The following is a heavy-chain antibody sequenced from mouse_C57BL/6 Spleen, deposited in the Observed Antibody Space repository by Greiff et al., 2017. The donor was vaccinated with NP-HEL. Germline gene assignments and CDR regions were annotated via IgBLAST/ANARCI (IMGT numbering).Heavy chain of an antibody. CDR1: GFNIKDYY. CDR3: TPPRPSYFDY. V-gene: IGHV14-1*01. Sequence: VHVKQSGAELVRPGASVKLSCTASGFNIKDYYMQWVKQRPEQGLEWIGRIDPEDGDTEYAPKFQGKATMTADTSSNTAYLQLSSLTSEDTAVYYCTPPRPSYFDYWGQGTTLTVSS. J-gene: IGHJ2*01. CDR2: IDPEDGDT.